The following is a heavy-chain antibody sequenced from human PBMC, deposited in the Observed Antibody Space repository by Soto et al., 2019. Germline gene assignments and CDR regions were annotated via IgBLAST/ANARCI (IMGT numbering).Heavy chain of an antibody. CDR2: IYYSGST. D-gene: IGHD1-20*01. Sequence: SETLSLTCTVSGGYISNYYWTWIRQPPGKGLEWIGYIYYSGSTNCNSSLKSRVTISIDTSKNQFSLQVSSVNAADTAVYYCAKHRAISGPTGGYGMDVWGQGTTVTVSS. J-gene: IGHJ6*02. CDR3: AKHRAISGPTGGYGMDV. CDR1: GGYISNYY. V-gene: IGHV4-59*08.